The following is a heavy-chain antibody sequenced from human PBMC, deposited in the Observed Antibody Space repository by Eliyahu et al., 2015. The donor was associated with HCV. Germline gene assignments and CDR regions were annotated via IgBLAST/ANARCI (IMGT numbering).Heavy chain of an antibody. D-gene: IGHD3-10*01. CDR1: GFTFSKAW. CDR3: TTGAPGGFDYYLDV. J-gene: IGHJ6*03. V-gene: IGHV3-15*01. Sequence: EVQLVESGGGLVKPGGSLRLSCAASGFTFSKAWMSWVRQAPGKGLEWGGGIKSKTDGGTTDXAAPVKGRFTISRDDSKSTLYLQMNSLKTEDTAVYYCTTGAPGGFDYYLDVWGQGTTVTVSS. CDR2: IKSKTDGGTT.